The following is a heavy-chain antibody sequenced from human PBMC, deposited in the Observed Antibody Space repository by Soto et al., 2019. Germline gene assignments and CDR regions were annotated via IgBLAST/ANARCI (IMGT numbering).Heavy chain of an antibody. CDR3: TREGSAPYYYYGMDA. V-gene: IGHV1-18*01. CDR1: GYTFTTYG. CDR2: INTHNGNT. D-gene: IGHD3-10*01. J-gene: IGHJ6*02. Sequence: ASVKVSCKASGYTFTTYGISWVRQAPGQGLGWMGWINTHNGNTNYAQNLQGRVIMTADTSTSTAYMELRSLRSDDTAVYYCTREGSAPYYYYGMDAWGQGTTVTVSS.